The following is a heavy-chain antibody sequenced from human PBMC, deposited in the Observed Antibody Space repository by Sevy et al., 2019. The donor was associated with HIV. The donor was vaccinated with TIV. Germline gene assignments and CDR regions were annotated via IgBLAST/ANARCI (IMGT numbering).Heavy chain of an antibody. CDR3: ATTKDYYESSGSPFDY. J-gene: IGHJ4*02. V-gene: IGHV1-24*01. CDR1: GYTLTQLS. CDR2: FDPEDDET. Sequence: ASVKVSCKVSGYTLTQLSMHWVRQAPGKGLEWMGSFDPEDDETLYAQNFQDRVTMTEDTSTGTAYMELRTLRSEDTALYYCATTKDYYESSGSPFDYWGRGTLVTVSS. D-gene: IGHD3-22*01.